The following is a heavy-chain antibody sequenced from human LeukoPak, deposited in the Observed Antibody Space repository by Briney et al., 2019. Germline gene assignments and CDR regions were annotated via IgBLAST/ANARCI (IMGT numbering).Heavy chain of an antibody. CDR2: INPNSGGT. V-gene: IGHV1-2*02. J-gene: IGHJ4*02. Sequence: ASVKVSCKASGYTFTGYYIHWVRQAPGQGLEWMGWINPNSGGTNYAQKFQGRVTMTRDTSISTAYMELSRRRSDDTAVYYCARVGATGTTSPFDYWGQGTLVTVSS. CDR1: GYTFTGYY. CDR3: ARVGATGTTSPFDY. D-gene: IGHD1-1*01.